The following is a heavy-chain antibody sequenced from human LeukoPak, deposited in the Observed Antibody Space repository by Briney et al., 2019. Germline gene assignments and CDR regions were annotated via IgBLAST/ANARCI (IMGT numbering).Heavy chain of an antibody. CDR1: GYTFTSYG. D-gene: IGHD2-2*01. Sequence: ASVKVSCKASGYTFTSYGIGWVRQAPGQGLEWMGWISAYNGNTNYAQKLQGRVTMTTDTSTSTAYMELRSLRSDDTAVYYCARDPRDIVVVPAAFFSDYWGQGTLVTVSS. J-gene: IGHJ4*02. V-gene: IGHV1-18*01. CDR2: ISAYNGNT. CDR3: ARDPRDIVVVPAAFFSDY.